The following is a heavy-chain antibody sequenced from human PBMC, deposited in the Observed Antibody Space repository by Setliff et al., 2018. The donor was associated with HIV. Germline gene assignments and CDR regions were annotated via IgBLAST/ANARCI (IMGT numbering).Heavy chain of an antibody. Sequence: LRLSCSASGFTFSGSAMHWVRQASGKGLEWVGRIKTKSNTYATVYGESVKGRFTISRDDSQNTAYLQMSSLKTEDTAVYFCAASPDGDCATTNCANWFDPWGQGTLVTVSS. CDR1: GFTFSGSA. J-gene: IGHJ5*02. D-gene: IGHD4-17*01. V-gene: IGHV3-73*01. CDR2: IKTKSNTYAT. CDR3: AASPDGDCATTNCANWFDP.